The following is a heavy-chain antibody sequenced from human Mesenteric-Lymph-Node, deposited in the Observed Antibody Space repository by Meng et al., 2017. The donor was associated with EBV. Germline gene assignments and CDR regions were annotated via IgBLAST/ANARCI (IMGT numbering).Heavy chain of an antibody. J-gene: IGHJ4*02. Sequence: QEQLQQSGPGLVNPSQTLSPTCAISGDSVSNTNVAWNWIRQSPSRGLEWLGRTYYRSKWYNEYAQSVKGRITINPDTSKSEFSLQLNSVTPDDTAVYYCSRESWRAFDYWGQGTLVTVSS. V-gene: IGHV6-1*01. CDR3: SRESWRAFDY. CDR2: TYYRSKWYN. CDR1: GDSVSNTNVA.